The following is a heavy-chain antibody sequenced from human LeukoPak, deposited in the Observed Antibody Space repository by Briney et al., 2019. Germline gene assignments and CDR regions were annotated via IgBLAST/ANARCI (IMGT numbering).Heavy chain of an antibody. CDR3: ARYGSGSYRVEYFDL. J-gene: IGHJ4*02. Sequence: GGSLRLSCAASGFTVSSNYMSWVRQAPGKGLEWVSVIYSGGSTYYADSVKGRFTISRDNSKNTLYLQMNSLRAEDTAVYYCARYGSGSYRVEYFDLWGQGTLVTVSS. D-gene: IGHD3-10*01. CDR1: GFTVSSNY. V-gene: IGHV3-53*01. CDR2: IYSGGST.